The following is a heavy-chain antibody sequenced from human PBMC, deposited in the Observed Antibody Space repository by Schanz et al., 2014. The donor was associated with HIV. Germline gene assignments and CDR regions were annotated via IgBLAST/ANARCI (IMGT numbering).Heavy chain of an antibody. CDR3: ASALIIATGELFES. Sequence: QVQLQQWGTGLLKPSETLSLICAVYNGSFGAYHWSWIRQPPGKGLEWIGDISTTGTTNYNPSLRSRVPIPIDTPKNQFSLKLNSVTAADTALYYCASALIIATGELFESWGQGTLVTVSS. CDR1: NGSFGAYH. CDR2: ISTTGTT. D-gene: IGHD4-17*01. V-gene: IGHV4-34*01. J-gene: IGHJ4*02.